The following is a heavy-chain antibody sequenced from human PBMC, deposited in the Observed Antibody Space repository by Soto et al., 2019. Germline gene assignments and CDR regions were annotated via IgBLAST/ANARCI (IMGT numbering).Heavy chain of an antibody. J-gene: IGHJ4*02. CDR2: ISGFNGQT. V-gene: IGHV1-18*01. CDR1: GNTFASHG. D-gene: IGHD3-10*01. Sequence: VQLVQSGPEVKKPGASVKVSCKASGNTFASHGFSWVRQAPGQGLEWMGWISGFNGQTNYALKFQGRVTLTTDTSTSTAYMELRSLRSDDTAVYFCARVVPRGVAVVRDYWGQGTLVTVSS. CDR3: ARVVPRGVAVVRDY.